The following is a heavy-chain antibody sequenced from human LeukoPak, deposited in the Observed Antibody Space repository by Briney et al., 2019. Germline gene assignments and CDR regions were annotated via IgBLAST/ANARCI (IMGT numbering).Heavy chain of an antibody. Sequence: GGSLRLSCAASGFTFSNYWMSWVRQAPGKGLDWLAFIQYDGRNKYYADSVKGRFTMSRDNSKNTLTMFLQMNSLRVEDTAVYYCAKGGDYALDYWGQGTLVTVSS. V-gene: IGHV3-30*02. CDR1: GFTFSNYW. CDR3: AKGGDYALDY. CDR2: IQYDGRNK. D-gene: IGHD4-17*01. J-gene: IGHJ4*02.